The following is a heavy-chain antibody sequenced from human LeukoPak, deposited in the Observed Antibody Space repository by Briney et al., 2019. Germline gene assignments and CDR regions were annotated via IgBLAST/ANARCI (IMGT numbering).Heavy chain of an antibody. CDR1: GGSISTRNW. V-gene: IGHV4-4*02. CDR2: IYYSGST. J-gene: IGHJ4*02. CDR3: ARRGAVYAGNDFDY. D-gene: IGHD4-23*01. Sequence: PSETLSLTCAVSGGSISTRNWWSWVRQPPGKGLEWIGHIYYSGSTNYNPSLKSRVTISVDTSRNQFSLKLSSVTAADTAVYYCARRGAVYAGNDFDYWGQGTLVSVST.